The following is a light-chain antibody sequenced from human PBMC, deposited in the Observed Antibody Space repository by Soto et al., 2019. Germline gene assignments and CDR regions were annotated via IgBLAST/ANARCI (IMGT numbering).Light chain of an antibody. V-gene: IGKV3-15*01. J-gene: IGKJ4*01. Sequence: EIVMTQSPATLSVSPGERVTLSCRASQSVSNNLAWYQQKPGQAPRLLIFGASTRATGLPARFIGSGSGTEYTLTISSLEPEDFAVYYCQQRSNWLTFGGGTKVDIK. CDR3: QQRSNWLT. CDR1: QSVSNN. CDR2: GAS.